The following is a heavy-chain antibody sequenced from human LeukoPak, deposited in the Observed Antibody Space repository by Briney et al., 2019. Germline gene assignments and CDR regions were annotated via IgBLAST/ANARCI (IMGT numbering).Heavy chain of an antibody. J-gene: IGHJ4*02. D-gene: IGHD3-10*01. Sequence: SETLSLTCTVSGGSISSSSYYWGWIRQPPGKGLEWIGSIYYSGSTYYNPSLKSRVTISVDTSKNQFSLKLSSVTAADTAVYYCARVVRGVIIYSDYWGQGTLVTVSS. CDR3: ARVVRGVIIYSDY. V-gene: IGHV4-39*07. CDR1: GGSISSSSYY. CDR2: IYYSGST.